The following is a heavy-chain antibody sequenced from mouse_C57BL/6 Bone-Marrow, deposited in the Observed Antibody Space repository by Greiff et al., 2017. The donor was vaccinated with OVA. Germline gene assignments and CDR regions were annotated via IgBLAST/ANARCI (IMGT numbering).Heavy chain of an antibody. J-gene: IGHJ2*01. D-gene: IGHD2-3*01. CDR3: AEHERGYYASYFDY. V-gene: IGHV1-82*01. Sequence: VQRVESGPELVKPGASVKISCKASGYAFSSSWMNWVKQRPGKGLEWIGRIYPGDGDTNYNGKFKGKATLTVDKSSSTAYMQVSSLTSEDSAVYFCAEHERGYYASYFDYWGQGTTLTVSS. CDR1: GYAFSSSW. CDR2: IYPGDGDT.